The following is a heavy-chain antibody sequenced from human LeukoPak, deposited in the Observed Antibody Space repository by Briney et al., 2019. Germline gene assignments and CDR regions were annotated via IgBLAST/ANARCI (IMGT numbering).Heavy chain of an antibody. V-gene: IGHV3-21*06. D-gene: IGHD3-22*01. CDR3: ARLRRNTDSSGFFYYYDY. Sequence: PGGSLRLSCAASGFSFSSYSFNWVRQAPGKGLEWVSSINTVSSYIYYADSLKGRFTISRDNAKNSVYLQMDSLRAADSAVYYCARLRRNTDSSGFFYYYDYWGQGTLVTVSS. CDR1: GFSFSSYS. J-gene: IGHJ4*02. CDR2: INTVSSYI.